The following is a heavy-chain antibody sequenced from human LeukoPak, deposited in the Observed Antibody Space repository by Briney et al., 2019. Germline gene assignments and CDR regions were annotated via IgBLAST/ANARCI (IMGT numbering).Heavy chain of an antibody. Sequence: ASVKVSCKASGYTFTSYGISWVRQAPGQGLEWMGWISAYNGNTNYAQKLQGRVTMTTDTSTSTAHMELRSLRSDDTAVYYCARAYSGSYSDFDYWGQGTLVTVSS. V-gene: IGHV1-18*01. CDR3: ARAYSGSYSDFDY. J-gene: IGHJ4*02. CDR2: ISAYNGNT. D-gene: IGHD1-26*01. CDR1: GYTFTSYG.